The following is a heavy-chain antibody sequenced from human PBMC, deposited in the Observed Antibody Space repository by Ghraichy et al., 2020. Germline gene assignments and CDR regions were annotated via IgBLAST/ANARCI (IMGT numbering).Heavy chain of an antibody. Sequence: SETLSLTCTVSGVSFNDYYWSWVRQPPGKGLEWIGEVSHSGNSYYNQSLESRVTISGDTSKKKFSLKVTSVTVADTAVYYCARVPRTGMATRRVDYWGQGTLVTVSS. V-gene: IGHV4-34*01. CDR2: VSHSGNS. J-gene: IGHJ4*02. D-gene: IGHD5-24*01. CDR3: ARVPRTGMATRRVDY. CDR1: GVSFNDYY.